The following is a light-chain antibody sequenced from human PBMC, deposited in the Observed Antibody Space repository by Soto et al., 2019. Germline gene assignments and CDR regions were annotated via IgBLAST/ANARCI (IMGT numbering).Light chain of an antibody. J-gene: IGLJ2*01. CDR1: TGAVTSGHY. Sequence: QALVTQEPSLTVSPGGTVTLTCGSSTGAVTSGHYPYWFQQKPGQAPRTLIYDTSNKHSWTPARFSGSLLGGKAALTLSGAQPEDEAEYYCLVSHGSVRVFGGGTKLTVL. V-gene: IGLV7-46*01. CDR2: DTS. CDR3: LVSHGSVRV.